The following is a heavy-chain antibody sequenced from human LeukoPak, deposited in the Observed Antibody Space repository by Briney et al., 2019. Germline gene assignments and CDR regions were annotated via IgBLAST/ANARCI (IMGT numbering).Heavy chain of an antibody. V-gene: IGHV4-30-4*01. Sequence: SQTLSLTCTVSGGSNSSGDYYWSWIRQPPGKGLEWIGYIYYSGSTYYNPSLKSRVTISVDTSKNQFSLKLSSVTAADTAVYHCARVGDILTGFDAFDIWGQGTMVTVSS. J-gene: IGHJ3*02. CDR3: ARVGDILTGFDAFDI. CDR1: GGSNSSGDYY. D-gene: IGHD3-9*01. CDR2: IYYSGST.